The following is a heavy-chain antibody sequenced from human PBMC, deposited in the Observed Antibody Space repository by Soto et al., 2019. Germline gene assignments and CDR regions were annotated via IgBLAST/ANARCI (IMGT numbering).Heavy chain of an antibody. Sequence: QVQLVQSGAEVKKPGSSEKVSCKASGGTFSSYTISWVRQAPGQGLEWMGRIIPILGIANYAQKFQGRVTITADKSTSTAYMELSSLRSEDTAVYYCARRTTRNWFDPWGQGTLVTVSS. CDR1: GGTFSSYT. CDR3: ARRTTRNWFDP. D-gene: IGHD1-26*01. J-gene: IGHJ5*02. V-gene: IGHV1-69*02. CDR2: IIPILGIA.